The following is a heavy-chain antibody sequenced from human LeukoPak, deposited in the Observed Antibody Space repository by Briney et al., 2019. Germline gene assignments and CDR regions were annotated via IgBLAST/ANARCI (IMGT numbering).Heavy chain of an antibody. J-gene: IGHJ4*02. CDR2: IYYSGST. Sequence: PSETLSLTCTVSGGSIGSSSYYWGWIRQPPGKGLEWIGSIYYSGSTYYNPSLKSRVTISVDTSKNQFSLKLSSVTAADTAVYYCARAFLTGYLDYWGQGTLVTVSS. D-gene: IGHD2-8*02. CDR3: ARAFLTGYLDY. CDR1: GGSIGSSSYY. V-gene: IGHV4-39*01.